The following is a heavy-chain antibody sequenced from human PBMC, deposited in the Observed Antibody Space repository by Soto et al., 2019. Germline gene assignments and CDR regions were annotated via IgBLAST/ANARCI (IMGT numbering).Heavy chain of an antibody. CDR3: ARGDYYDSSGPFSDAFDI. CDR1: GFTFISYG. Sequence: GGALRLSCAASGFTFISYGMHWGRQAPWKGLEWVANIKPDGSQKWYVDSVKGRFTISRDNAKRSLYLQMNSLRAEDTAVYYCARGDYYDSSGPFSDAFDIWGQGTMVTVSS. D-gene: IGHD3-22*01. J-gene: IGHJ3*02. CDR2: IKPDGSQK. V-gene: IGHV3-7*04.